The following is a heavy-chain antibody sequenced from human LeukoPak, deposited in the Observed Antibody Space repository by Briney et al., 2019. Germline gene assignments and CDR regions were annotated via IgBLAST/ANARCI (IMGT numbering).Heavy chain of an antibody. D-gene: IGHD6-19*01. CDR2: IYTSGST. CDR1: GGPISSYH. J-gene: IGHJ3*02. Sequence: SSETLSLTCTVSGGPISSYHWSGIRQPAGKGLEWIGRIYTSGSTNYNPSLKSRVTMSVDTSKNQFSLKLSSVTAADTAVYYCASFSGWYGNAFDIWGQGTMVTVSS. V-gene: IGHV4-4*07. CDR3: ASFSGWYGNAFDI.